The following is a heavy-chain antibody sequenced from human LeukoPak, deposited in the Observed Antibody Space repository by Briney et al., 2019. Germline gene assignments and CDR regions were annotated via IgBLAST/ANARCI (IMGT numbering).Heavy chain of an antibody. J-gene: IGHJ4*02. CDR3: AREGIAVAGTPNFDY. D-gene: IGHD6-19*01. CDR1: GGSFSGYY. Sequence: PSETLSLTCAVYGGSFSGYYWSWIRQPPGKGLEWIGEINHSGSTNYNPSLKSRVTISVDTSKNQFSLKLSSVTAADTAVYYCAREGIAVAGTPNFDYWGQGTLVTVSS. V-gene: IGHV4-34*01. CDR2: INHSGST.